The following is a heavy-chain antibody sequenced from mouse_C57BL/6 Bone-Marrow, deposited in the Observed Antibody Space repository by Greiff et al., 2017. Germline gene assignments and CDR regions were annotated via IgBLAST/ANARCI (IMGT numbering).Heavy chain of an antibody. Sequence: VQLQQSGAELVRPGASVKLSCTASGFNIKDDYMHWVKQRPEQGLEWIGWIDPENGDTEYASKFLGQATITADTSSNTAYLQLSSLTSEDTAVYYCTPLVGWYFDVWGTGTTVTVSS. V-gene: IGHV14-4*01. CDR3: TPLVGWYFDV. J-gene: IGHJ1*03. CDR1: GFNIKDDY. CDR2: IDPENGDT.